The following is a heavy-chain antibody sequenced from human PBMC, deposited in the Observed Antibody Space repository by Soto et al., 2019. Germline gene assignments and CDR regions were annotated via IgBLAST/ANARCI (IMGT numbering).Heavy chain of an antibody. V-gene: IGHV1-18*01. CDR3: ARAWGDIVVVPAAREIDY. J-gene: IGHJ4*02. CDR2: ISAYNGNT. Sequence: ASVKVSCKASGYTFTSYGISWVRQAPGQGLEWKGWISAYNGNTNYAQKLQGRDTMTTDTSTSTAYMELRSLRSDDTAVFYCARAWGDIVVVPAAREIDYWGQGTLVTVSS. D-gene: IGHD2-2*01. CDR1: GYTFTSYG.